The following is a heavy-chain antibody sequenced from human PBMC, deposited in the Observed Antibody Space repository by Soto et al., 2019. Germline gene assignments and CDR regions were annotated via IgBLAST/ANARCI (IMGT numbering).Heavy chain of an antibody. CDR2: ISYDGSNK. J-gene: IGHJ6*03. CDR1: GFTFSSYG. Sequence: QVQLVESGGGVVQPGRSLRLSCAASGFTFSSYGMHWVRQAPGKGLEWVAVISYDGSNKYYADSVKGRFTISRDNSKNTLYLQMNSRRAEDTAVYYCAKDLWSIVGVPAARRETYYMDVWGKGTTVTVAS. V-gene: IGHV3-30*18. D-gene: IGHD2-2*01. CDR3: AKDLWSIVGVPAARRETYYMDV.